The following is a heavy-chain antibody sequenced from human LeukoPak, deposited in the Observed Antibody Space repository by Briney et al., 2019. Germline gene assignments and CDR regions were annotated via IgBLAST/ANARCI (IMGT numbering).Heavy chain of an antibody. V-gene: IGHV3-7*01. CDR1: GFTFSSYW. Sequence: GGSLRLSCAASGFTFSSYWMSWVRQATGKGLEWVANIKQDGSEKYYVDSVKGRFTISRDNAKNSLYLQMNSLRAEDTAVYYCAIEILRYFDWLYYWGQGTLVTVSS. J-gene: IGHJ4*02. CDR2: IKQDGSEK. D-gene: IGHD3-9*01. CDR3: AIEILRYFDWLYY.